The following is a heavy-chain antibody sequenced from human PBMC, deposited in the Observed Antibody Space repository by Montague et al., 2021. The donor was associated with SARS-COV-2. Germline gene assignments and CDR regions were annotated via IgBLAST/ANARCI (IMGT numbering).Heavy chain of an antibody. CDR3: ATASGSGSLGFHY. J-gene: IGHJ4*02. CDR1: GASMSTGACY. Sequence: TLSLTCTVSGASMSTGACYWIWIRHHTEKGWNWIGYTNDSTTNYHYPNLKSRVTISLDTSNNHSSLKLSSVTAADTAVYYCATASGSGSLGFHYWGQGTLVLVSS. D-gene: IGHD3-10*01. V-gene: IGHV4-31*03. CDR2: TNDSTTN.